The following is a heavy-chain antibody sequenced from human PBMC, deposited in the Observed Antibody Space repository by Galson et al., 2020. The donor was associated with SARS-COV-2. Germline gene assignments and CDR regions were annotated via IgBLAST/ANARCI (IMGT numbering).Heavy chain of an antibody. J-gene: IGHJ5*02. CDR3: ARVYYGDCVDP. D-gene: IGHD2-21*02. V-gene: IGHV1-2*02. CDR1: GYTFTSYY. Sequence: GESLKTSCETSGYTFTSYYIHWVRQAPGHGLEWMGWINPARGRAIYAQKFQGRVTLTTDTSTTPAYMELTGLGSDDAAVYACARVYYGDCVDPWGQGTLVTVSS. CDR2: INPARGRA.